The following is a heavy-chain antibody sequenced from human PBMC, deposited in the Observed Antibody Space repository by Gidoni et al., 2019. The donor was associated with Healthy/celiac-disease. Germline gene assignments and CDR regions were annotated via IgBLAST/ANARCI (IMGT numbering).Heavy chain of an antibody. CDR3: AGAVVAARTYYYYGMDV. CDR2: IWYDGSNK. D-gene: IGHD6-6*01. J-gene: IGHJ6*02. CDR1: GFTFSSYG. V-gene: IGHV3-33*01. Sequence: QVQLVESGGGVVQPGRSLRLSCAASGFTFSSYGMHWVRQAPGKGLEWVAVIWYDGSNKYYADSVKGRFTISRDNSKNTLYLQMNSLRAEDTAVYYCAGAVVAARTYYYYGMDVWGQGTTVTVSS.